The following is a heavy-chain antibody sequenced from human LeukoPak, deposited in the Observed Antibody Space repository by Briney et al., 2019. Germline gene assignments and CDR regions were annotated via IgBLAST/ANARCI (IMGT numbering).Heavy chain of an antibody. J-gene: IGHJ3*02. CDR1: GGSISRYY. D-gene: IGHD3-10*01. V-gene: IGHV4-59*01. CDR3: ARSDYHNSGSHTVFDAFDI. Sequence: SETLSLTCSVSGGSISRYYWSWIRRPPGKGLEWIGYIDDSGNTNYNPSLKSQVTISVDKSKNQFSLKLSFVTAADTAMYYCARSDYHNSGSHTVFDAFDIWGQGTRVTVSS. CDR2: IDDSGNT.